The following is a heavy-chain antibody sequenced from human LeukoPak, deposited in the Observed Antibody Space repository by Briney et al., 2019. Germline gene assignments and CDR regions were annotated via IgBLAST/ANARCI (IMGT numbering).Heavy chain of an antibody. Sequence: GGALRLSRTASLFTSSDYWRTGVRQAPAKGPEGVANIKQDGSQRYYVESVRGRFTISRDNAKNSLFLQMNGLRAEDTAVYYCARRGGSSSRRSPIDYWGQGTLVTVSS. CDR3: ARRGGSSSRRSPIDY. J-gene: IGHJ4*02. CDR2: IKQDGSQR. D-gene: IGHD6-6*01. CDR1: LFTSSDYW. V-gene: IGHV3-7*01.